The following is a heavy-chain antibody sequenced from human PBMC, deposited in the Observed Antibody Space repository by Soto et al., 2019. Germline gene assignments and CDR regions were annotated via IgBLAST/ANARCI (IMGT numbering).Heavy chain of an antibody. D-gene: IGHD6-13*01. CDR3: TRDPWQPDDAFDI. J-gene: IGHJ3*02. CDR2: IRSKAYGGTT. V-gene: IGHV3-49*03. CDR1: GFTFGDYA. Sequence: GALRLSCTASGFTFGDYAMSWFRQAPGKGLEWVGFIRSKAYGGTTEYAASVEGRFTISRDDSKSIAYLQMNSLKTEDTAVYYCTRDPWQPDDAFDIWGQGTMVTVSS.